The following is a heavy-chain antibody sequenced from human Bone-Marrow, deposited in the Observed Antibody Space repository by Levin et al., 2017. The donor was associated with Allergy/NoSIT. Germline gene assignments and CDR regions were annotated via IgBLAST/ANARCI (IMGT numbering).Heavy chain of an antibody. CDR3: GKAMAAAGTAY. CDR1: GFTFSSYG. Sequence: GESLKISCAASGFTFSSYGINWVRQAPGKGLEWVSHISVDGRNTYYADSVKGRFTSSRDNSKRTMYLQMNSLSAEDTALYYCGKAMAAAGTAYWGQGTLVTVSS. V-gene: IGHV3-23*01. CDR2: ISVDGRNT. D-gene: IGHD6-13*01. J-gene: IGHJ4*02.